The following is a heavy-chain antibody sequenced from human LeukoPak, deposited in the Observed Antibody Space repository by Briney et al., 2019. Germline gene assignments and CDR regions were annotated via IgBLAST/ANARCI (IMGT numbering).Heavy chain of an antibody. D-gene: IGHD2-15*01. CDR2: TYYWSKWYN. V-gene: IGHV6-1*01. J-gene: IGHJ6*03. CDR3: ARAGFSLEYCSGGSCSRGNYYMDV. Sequence: SQTLSLTCAISGDSASSNSAAWNWIRQSPSRGLEWLGRTYYWSKWYNDYAVSVKSRITINPDTSKNQFSLQLNSVTPEDTAVYYCARAGFSLEYCSGGSCSRGNYYMDVWGKGTTVTVSS. CDR1: GDSASSNSAA.